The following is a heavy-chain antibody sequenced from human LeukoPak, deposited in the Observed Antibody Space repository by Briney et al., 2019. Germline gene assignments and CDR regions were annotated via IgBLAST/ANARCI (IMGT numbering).Heavy chain of an antibody. D-gene: IGHD4/OR15-4a*01. CDR1: GFTFRSYG. V-gene: IGHV3-30*12. CDR3: ARRAGAYSHPYDY. Sequence: GGSLRLSCVASGFTFRSYGIHWVRQAPGKGLEWLAFIQYDGSNKYYADSVKCRFTISRDNSKNTLYLQMNSLRAEDTAVYYCARRAGAYSHPYDYWGQGTLVTVSS. CDR2: IQYDGSNK. J-gene: IGHJ4*02.